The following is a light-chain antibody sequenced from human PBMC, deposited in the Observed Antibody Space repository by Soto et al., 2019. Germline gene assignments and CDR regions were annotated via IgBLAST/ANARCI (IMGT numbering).Light chain of an antibody. Sequence: EIVRTQSPAILAVSPGERATLSCWASQSVSSSLAWYQQKPGQAPRLLIYGASTGATGLPARFSGSGSGTEFTLTINSLQAEDCAVYYCQQYYNWPRTFGQGTRLEIK. V-gene: IGKV3-15*01. CDR2: GAS. CDR1: QSVSSS. J-gene: IGKJ5*01. CDR3: QQYYNWPRT.